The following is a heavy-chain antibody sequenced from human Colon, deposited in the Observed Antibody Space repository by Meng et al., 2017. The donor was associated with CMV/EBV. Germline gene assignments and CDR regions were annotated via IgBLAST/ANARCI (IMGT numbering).Heavy chain of an antibody. V-gene: IGHV3-23*01. Sequence: GESLKISCAASGFTFSTYAMTWVRQSPAMGLEWVSSISYSGGTTYYADSVKGRFIISRDNSKNTLYLQLNSLRADDTAVYYCARDVYDSSYYFYYGLDVWGQGTTVTVSS. D-gene: IGHD5/OR15-5a*01. J-gene: IGHJ6*02. CDR3: ARDVYDSSYYFYYGLDV. CDR1: GFTFSTYA. CDR2: ISYSGGTT.